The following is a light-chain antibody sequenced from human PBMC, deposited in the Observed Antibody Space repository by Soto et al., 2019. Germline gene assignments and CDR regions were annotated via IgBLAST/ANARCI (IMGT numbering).Light chain of an antibody. CDR2: DAS. V-gene: IGKV1-33*01. J-gene: IGKJ5*01. CDR3: QQYDNMIT. Sequence: DLQMTQSPSSLSASVGDRVTITCQASQDIRNYLDWYQQKPGKAPKLLIYDASNLETGVPSRFSGSASGTDFTFTISSLQPDDTATYYCQQYDNMITFGQGTRLEIK. CDR1: QDIRNY.